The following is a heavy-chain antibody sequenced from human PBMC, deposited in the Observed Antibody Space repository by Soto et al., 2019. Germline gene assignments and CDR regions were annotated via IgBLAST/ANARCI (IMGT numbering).Heavy chain of an antibody. J-gene: IGHJ4*02. CDR1: GFIFSDYG. CDR3: TRSNWVDSRGYYFFDD. D-gene: IGHD3-22*01. CDR2: ISSSGGST. V-gene: IGHV3-23*01. Sequence: EVQLLESGGDLVQPGGSVRISCGASGFIFSDYGMSWVRQAPGKGLEWVSTISSSGGSTYYADSVKGRVTISRHNSRNTLSLQIKSLRAEDTAVYFCTRSNWVDSRGYYFFDDWGQGTLVTVSS.